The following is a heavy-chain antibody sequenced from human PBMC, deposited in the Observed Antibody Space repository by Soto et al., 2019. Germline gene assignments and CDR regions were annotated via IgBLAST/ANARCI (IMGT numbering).Heavy chain of an antibody. J-gene: IGHJ4*02. CDR3: ARAGKASDYDSSGYSPLFDY. D-gene: IGHD3-22*01. CDR1: GGTFSSYA. Sequence: SVKVSCKASGGTFSSYAISWVRQAPGQGLEWMGGIIPIFGTANYAQKFQGRVTITADESTSTAYMELSSLRSEDTAVYYCARAGKASDYDSSGYSPLFDYWGQGTLGTVSS. CDR2: IIPIFGTA. V-gene: IGHV1-69*13.